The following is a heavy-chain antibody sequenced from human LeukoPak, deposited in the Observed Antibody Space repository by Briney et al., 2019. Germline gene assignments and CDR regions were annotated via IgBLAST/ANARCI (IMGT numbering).Heavy chain of an antibody. D-gene: IGHD1/OR15-1a*01. CDR2: IYTSGST. Sequence: SQTLSLTCTVSGGSISIGSYYWSWIRQPAGKGLEWIGRIYTSGSTNYNPSLKSRVTISVDTSKNQFSLKLSSVTAADTAVYYCARDEGNKGDAYFDYWGQGTLVTVSS. CDR1: GGSISIGSYY. J-gene: IGHJ4*02. V-gene: IGHV4-61*02. CDR3: ARDEGNKGDAYFDY.